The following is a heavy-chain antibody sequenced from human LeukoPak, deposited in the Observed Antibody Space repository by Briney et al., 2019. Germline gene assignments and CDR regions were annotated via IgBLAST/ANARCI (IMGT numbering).Heavy chain of an antibody. CDR3: ARQYDSSGLAAAGAFDI. CDR1: GYTFTSYA. V-gene: IGHV7-4-1*02. J-gene: IGHJ3*02. CDR2: INTNTGNP. Sequence: ASVKVSCKASGYTFTSYAMNWVRQAPGQGLEWMGWINTNTGNPTYAQGFTGRFVFSLDTSVSTAYLQISGLKAEDTAVYYCARQYDSSGLAAAGAFDIWGQGTMVTVSS. D-gene: IGHD3-22*01.